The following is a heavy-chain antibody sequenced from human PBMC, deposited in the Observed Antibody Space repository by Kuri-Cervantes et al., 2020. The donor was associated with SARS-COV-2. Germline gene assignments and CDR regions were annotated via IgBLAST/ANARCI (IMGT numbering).Heavy chain of an antibody. Sequence: GESLKISCAASGFTFSSYAIHWVRQAPGKGLEWVAIISYDGINKSYADSVKGRFTISRDNSNSTLYLQMNSLRVEDTAVYYCARDRVGVPDYWGQGTLVTVSS. D-gene: IGHD2-21*01. CDR2: ISYDGINK. J-gene: IGHJ4*02. CDR1: GFTFSSYA. V-gene: IGHV3-30-3*01. CDR3: ARDRVGVPDY.